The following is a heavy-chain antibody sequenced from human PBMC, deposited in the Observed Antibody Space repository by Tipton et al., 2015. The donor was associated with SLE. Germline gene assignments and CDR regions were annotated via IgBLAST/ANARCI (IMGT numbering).Heavy chain of an antibody. D-gene: IGHD3-10*01. Sequence: QSGAEVKKPGASVNVFCKASGYSLMNYGISWVRQAPGQGLEWMGWITAYNGNTKYAQKLQGRVTMTTDTSTSTAFMELRSLRSDDTAVYYCSRPNRSSGDFALWCQGTLVTVSS. J-gene: IGHJ4*02. CDR1: GYSLMNYG. CDR3: SRPNRSSGDFAL. CDR2: ITAYNGNT. V-gene: IGHV1-18*01.